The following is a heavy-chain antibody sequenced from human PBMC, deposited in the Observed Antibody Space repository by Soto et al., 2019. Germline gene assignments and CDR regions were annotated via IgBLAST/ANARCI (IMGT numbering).Heavy chain of an antibody. CDR3: ARHGKFWSGYYRRSGYYYYGMDV. Sequence: GESLKISCKGSGYSFTSYWIGWVRQMPGKGLEWMGIIYPGDSDTRYSPSFQGQVTISADKSISTAYLQWSSLKASDTATYYCARHGKFWSGYYRRSGYYYYGMDVWGQGTTVTVSS. V-gene: IGHV5-51*01. CDR2: IYPGDSDT. D-gene: IGHD3-3*01. CDR1: GYSFTSYW. J-gene: IGHJ6*02.